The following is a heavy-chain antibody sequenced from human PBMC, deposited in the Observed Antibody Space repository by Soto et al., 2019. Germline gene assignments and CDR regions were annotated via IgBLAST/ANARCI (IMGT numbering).Heavy chain of an antibody. CDR2: IIPSFGIS. V-gene: IGHV1-69*01. CDR1: GGTFSSHG. D-gene: IGHD6-19*01. Sequence: QVQLVQSGAEVKKPGSSVKVSCKASGGTFSSHGIFWMRQAPGQGLEWMGGIIPSFGISNYAQRFQGRVTMTADESTSTAYMELSRLRSDDTAVYYCARMAVYLSSGHYYFDYWGQGTLFTVSS. CDR3: ARMAVYLSSGHYYFDY. J-gene: IGHJ4*02.